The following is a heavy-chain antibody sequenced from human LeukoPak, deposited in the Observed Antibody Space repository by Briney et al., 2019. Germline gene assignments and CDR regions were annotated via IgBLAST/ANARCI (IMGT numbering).Heavy chain of an antibody. D-gene: IGHD5-18*01. CDR3: AKDGLQLWLRRPIALFDY. V-gene: IGHV3-48*03. CDR1: GFTFSSYE. Sequence: PGGSLRLSCAASGFTFSSYEMNWVRQAPGKGLEWVSYISSSGSTIYYADSVKGRFTISRDNAKNSLYLQMNSLRAEDTAVYYCAKDGLQLWLRRPIALFDYRGQGTLVTVSS. J-gene: IGHJ4*02. CDR2: ISSSGSTI.